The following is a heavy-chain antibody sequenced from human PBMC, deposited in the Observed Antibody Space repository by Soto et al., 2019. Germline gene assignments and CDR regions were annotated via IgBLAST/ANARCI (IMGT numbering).Heavy chain of an antibody. CDR1: GGSFSGYY. CDR3: ARGSDCSSTSCYLVWFDP. V-gene: IGHV4-34*01. D-gene: IGHD2-2*01. CDR2: INHSGST. Sequence: QVQLQQWGAGLLKPSETLYLTCAVYGGSFSGYYWSWIRQPPGKGLEWIGEINHSGSTNYNPSLKSRVTISVDTSKNQFSLKLSSVTAADTAVYYCARGSDCSSTSCYLVWFDPWGQGTLVTVSS. J-gene: IGHJ5*02.